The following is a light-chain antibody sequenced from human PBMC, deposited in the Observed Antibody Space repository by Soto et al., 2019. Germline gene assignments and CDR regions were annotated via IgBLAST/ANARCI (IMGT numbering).Light chain of an antibody. V-gene: IGKV3-15*01. CDR2: YTS. Sequence: IAMTQSPATLSVSPGERATLSCRASQSVGSNVAWYQQKPGQAPRLLFFYTSTRATGVPARFSGSGSGTEFTLTISSLQSEDFAVYFCQQYENWPLTFGGGTKVEIK. CDR3: QQYENWPLT. J-gene: IGKJ4*01. CDR1: QSVGSN.